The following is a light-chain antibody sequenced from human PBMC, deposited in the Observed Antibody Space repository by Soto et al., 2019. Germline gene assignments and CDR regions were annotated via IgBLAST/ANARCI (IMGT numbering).Light chain of an antibody. CDR2: GAS. Sequence: EIVLTQSPGTLSLSPGERATLSCRASQSVSSSYLAWYQQKPGQAPGLLIYGASSRATGIPDRFSGSGSGTDFTLTISRLEPEDFAVYYCQQYGSSSMYTFGQGTKPEIK. V-gene: IGKV3-20*01. CDR3: QQYGSSSMYT. CDR1: QSVSSSY. J-gene: IGKJ2*01.